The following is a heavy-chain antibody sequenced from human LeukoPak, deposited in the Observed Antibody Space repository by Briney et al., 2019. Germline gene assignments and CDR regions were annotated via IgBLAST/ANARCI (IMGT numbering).Heavy chain of an antibody. D-gene: IGHD4-17*01. CDR2: ISGSGGST. J-gene: IGHJ4*02. V-gene: IGHV3-23*01. CDR3: TSGDYVTDY. Sequence: GGSLRLSYAAAGFTFSSDGISSVRQDPGKGLEWVSAISGSGGSTYYADSVEGPFTISRDTCKNSLYLQMNSLRAEDTAVYYCTSGDYVTDYWGQGTLVTVSS. CDR1: GFTFSSDG.